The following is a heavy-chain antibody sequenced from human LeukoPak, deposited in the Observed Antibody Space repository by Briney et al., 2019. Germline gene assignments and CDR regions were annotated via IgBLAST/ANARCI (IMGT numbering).Heavy chain of an antibody. CDR3: GKHQYSRSCYFDY. Sequence: GGSLRLSCAASGFTFSSYGMHWVRQAPGKGLGWVAFIRYDGSNKYYADSVKGRFTISRDNSKNTLYLQMNSLRAEDTAVYCCGKHQYSRSCYFDYWGQGTLVTVSS. CDR2: IRYDGSNK. V-gene: IGHV3-30*02. D-gene: IGHD6-6*01. CDR1: GFTFSSYG. J-gene: IGHJ4*02.